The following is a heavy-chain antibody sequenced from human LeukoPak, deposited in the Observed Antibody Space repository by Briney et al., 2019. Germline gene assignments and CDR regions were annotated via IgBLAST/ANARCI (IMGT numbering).Heavy chain of an antibody. Sequence: GRSLRLSCAASGFTFSSYGMHWVRQAPGKGLEWVSSISSDSSYIYYADAVHGRFTVSRDNAKYSLYLQMNSLRAEDTAVYYCVRGSYGAYDYWGQGSLVTVSS. D-gene: IGHD4-17*01. CDR2: ISSDSSYI. J-gene: IGHJ4*02. V-gene: IGHV3-21*01. CDR1: GFTFSSYG. CDR3: VRGSYGAYDY.